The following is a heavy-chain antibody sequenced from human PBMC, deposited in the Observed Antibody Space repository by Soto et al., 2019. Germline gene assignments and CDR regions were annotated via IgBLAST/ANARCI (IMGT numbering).Heavy chain of an antibody. CDR1: GFIFSTFG. CDR3: VRDLLGSGGHFDY. CDR2: IWYDGSNT. Sequence: ESGGGVVQPGRALRLSCAASGFIFSTFGMHWVRQAPGKGLEWVTHIWYDGSNTYYADSVKGRFSISRDNSRNTLYLQMNRLRAEDTAVYHCVRDLLGSGGHFDYWGQGTLVTVSS. V-gene: IGHV3-33*01. J-gene: IGHJ4*02. D-gene: IGHD7-27*01.